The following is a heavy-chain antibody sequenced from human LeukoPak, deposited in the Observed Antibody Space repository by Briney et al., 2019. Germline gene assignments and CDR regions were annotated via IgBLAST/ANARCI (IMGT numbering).Heavy chain of an antibody. CDR3: ATLRWGSGRYAGDY. D-gene: IGHD6-19*01. J-gene: IGHJ4*02. CDR2: ISSRGSRI. Sequence: GGSLRLSCAASGFTFSSYCMNWVRQAPGKGLEWISYISSRGSRIYYAESVEGRFTISKDDAKNTLYLQMNNLRADDTAVYYCATLRWGSGRYAGDYWGQGSLVTVSS. CDR1: GFTFSSYC. V-gene: IGHV3-48*04.